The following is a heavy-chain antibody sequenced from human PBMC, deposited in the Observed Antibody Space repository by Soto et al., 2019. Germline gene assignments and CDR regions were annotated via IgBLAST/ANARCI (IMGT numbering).Heavy chain of an antibody. V-gene: IGHV1-46*01. D-gene: IGHD2-8*01. CDR2: INPNGVST. CDR3: ATVLMANYGMDV. CDR1: AYTFTRYY. Sequence: ASVKVSCKAPAYTFTRYYIHWLRQAPGQGLEWLGVINPNGVSTTYAQRFQGRVTMARDTSTSTVYMDLNSLRAGDTAVYYCATVLMANYGMDVWGQGTTVTVSS. J-gene: IGHJ6*02.